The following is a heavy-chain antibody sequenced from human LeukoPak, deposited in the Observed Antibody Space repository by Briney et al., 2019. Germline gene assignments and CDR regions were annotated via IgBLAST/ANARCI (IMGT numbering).Heavy chain of an antibody. CDR3: ARIHRYCSGGACYVLDN. J-gene: IGHJ4*02. V-gene: IGHV4-59*02. CDR1: GGSVSGYY. Sequence: SETLSLTCVVSGGSVSGYYWGWIRQPPGRGLEWIGYVYYSGSTNYNPSFKSRITISVDTSRNQFTLQLSSVTAADTAVYYCARIHRYCSGGACYVLDNWGQGTLVAVSS. CDR2: VYYSGST. D-gene: IGHD2-15*01.